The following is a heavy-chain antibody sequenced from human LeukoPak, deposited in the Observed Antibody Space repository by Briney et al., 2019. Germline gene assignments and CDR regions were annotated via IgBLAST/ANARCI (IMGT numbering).Heavy chain of an antibody. CDR2: IIPVFGVA. CDR3: TRDRFDYGEHTHSDY. Sequence: SVKVSCKVSGGTFSSNAISWVRQAPGQGLEWMGRIIPVFGVANYAEKFQGRVTITAGKSTSTAYMELSSLRSEDTAMYYCTRDRFDYGEHTHSDYWGQGTLVTVSS. D-gene: IGHD4-17*01. CDR1: GGTFSSNA. J-gene: IGHJ4*02. V-gene: IGHV1-69*04.